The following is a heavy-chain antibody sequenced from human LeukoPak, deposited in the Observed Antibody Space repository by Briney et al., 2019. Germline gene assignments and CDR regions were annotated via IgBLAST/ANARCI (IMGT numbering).Heavy chain of an antibody. Sequence: GASAKVSCKASGYTFTGYYMHWVRQAPGQGLEWMGWINPNSGGTNYAQKFQGRVTMTRDTSISTAYMELSRLRSDDTAVYYCAREVVRGVNWFDPWGQGTLVTVSS. CDR2: INPNSGGT. CDR3: AREVVRGVNWFDP. J-gene: IGHJ5*02. D-gene: IGHD3-10*01. CDR1: GYTFTGYY. V-gene: IGHV1-2*02.